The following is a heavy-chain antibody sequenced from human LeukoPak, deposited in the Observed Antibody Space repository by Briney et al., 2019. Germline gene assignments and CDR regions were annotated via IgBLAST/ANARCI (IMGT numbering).Heavy chain of an antibody. J-gene: IGHJ4*02. D-gene: IGHD3-9*01. Sequence: GGSLRLSCAASGFTFTNSAMGWVRQAPGKGLEWVSGITPGGVTSYVDSVKGRFTISRDNSENAVSLQMNNLRAEDTAVYFCTKGFEGGTPHWGQGTRVTVSS. V-gene: IGHV3-23*01. CDR2: ITPGGVT. CDR1: GFTFTNSA. CDR3: TKGFEGGTPH.